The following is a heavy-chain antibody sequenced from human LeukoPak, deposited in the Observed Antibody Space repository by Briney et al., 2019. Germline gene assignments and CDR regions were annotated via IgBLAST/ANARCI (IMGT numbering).Heavy chain of an antibody. CDR1: GFTFTSYP. D-gene: IGHD2/OR15-2a*01. CDR3: ARDMLIGAPDYLDY. Sequence: PGGSLRLSCAASGFTFTSYPMHWVRQAPGKGLEWVAVISYHGSIQWYADSVKGRFTISRDDSKNTLFLQMNGLRAQDTAVYYCARDMLIGAPDYLDYWGQGTLVTVSS. V-gene: IGHV3-30*04. CDR2: ISYHGSIQ. J-gene: IGHJ4*02.